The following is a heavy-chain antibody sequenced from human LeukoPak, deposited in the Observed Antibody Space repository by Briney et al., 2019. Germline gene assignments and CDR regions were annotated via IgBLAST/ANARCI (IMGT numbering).Heavy chain of an antibody. D-gene: IGHD2/OR15-2a*01. CDR1: GFTFSSSA. CDR2: ISSSSSRT. Sequence: GSLRLSCAASGFTFSSSAMSWVRQAPGKGLEWVSGISSSSSRTYYAESVKGRFTISRDNAENTLFLQMSSLRAEDTAVYYGAKRGSTYLNWYFDLWGRGSLVTVSS. J-gene: IGHJ2*01. CDR3: AKRGSTYLNWYFDL. V-gene: IGHV3-23*01.